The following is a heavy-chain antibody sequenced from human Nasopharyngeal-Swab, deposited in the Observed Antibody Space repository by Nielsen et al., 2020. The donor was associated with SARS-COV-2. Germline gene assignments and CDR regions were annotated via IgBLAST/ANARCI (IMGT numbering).Heavy chain of an antibody. CDR1: GGSFSGYY. J-gene: IGHJ4*02. D-gene: IGHD6-19*01. Sequence: SETLSLTCAVYGGSFSGYYWSWIRQPPGKGLEWIGEINHSGSTNYNPSLKSRVTISVDTSKNQFSLKLGSVTAADTAVYYCARGAGSSGWYVVDYWGQGTLVTVSS. CDR3: ARGAGSSGWYVVDY. V-gene: IGHV4-34*01. CDR2: INHSGST.